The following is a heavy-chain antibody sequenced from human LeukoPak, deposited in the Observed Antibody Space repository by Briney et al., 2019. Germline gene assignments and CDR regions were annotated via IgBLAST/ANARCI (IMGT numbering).Heavy chain of an antibody. D-gene: IGHD2-8*01. CDR3: ARDRGGGVDY. CDR2: IYYSGST. Sequence: PSETLSLTCTVSGGSISSYYWSWIRQPPGKGLEWIGYIYYSGSTNYNPSLKSRVTISVDTSKNQFSLKLSSVTAADTAVYYCARDRGGGVDYWGQGTLVTVSS. J-gene: IGHJ4*02. V-gene: IGHV4-59*01. CDR1: GGSISSYY.